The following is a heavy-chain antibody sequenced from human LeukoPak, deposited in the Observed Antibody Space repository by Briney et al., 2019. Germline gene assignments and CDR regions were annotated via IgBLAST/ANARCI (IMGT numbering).Heavy chain of an antibody. Sequence: PGGSLRLSCAASGFTFRTYGMHWVRQAPGKGLEWVAVIWYDGSDKYHADSVKGRFTISRDNSKNTLYLQMNSLRAEDTAVYYCARDRDGSSGWTRPFYYYYGMDVWGQGTTVTVSS. CDR2: IWYDGSDK. V-gene: IGHV3-33*01. CDR1: GFTFRTYG. D-gene: IGHD6-19*01. J-gene: IGHJ6*02. CDR3: ARDRDGSSGWTRPFYYYYGMDV.